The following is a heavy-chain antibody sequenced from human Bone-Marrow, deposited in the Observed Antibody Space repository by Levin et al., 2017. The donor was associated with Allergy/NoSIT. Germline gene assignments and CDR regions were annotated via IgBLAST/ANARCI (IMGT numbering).Heavy chain of an antibody. V-gene: IGHV3-23*01. CDR1: GFTFSSYA. D-gene: IGHD3-16*01. J-gene: IGHJ4*02. Sequence: QLGESLKISCAASGFTFSSYAMSWVRQAPGKGLEWVSAISGSGGSTYYADSVKGRFTISRDNSKNTLYLQMNSLRAEDTAVYYCAKPWGGTRVLNFDYWGQGTLVTVSS. CDR2: ISGSGGST. CDR3: AKPWGGTRVLNFDY.